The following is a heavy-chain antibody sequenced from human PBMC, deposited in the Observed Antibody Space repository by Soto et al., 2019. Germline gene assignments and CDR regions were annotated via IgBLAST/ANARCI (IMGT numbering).Heavy chain of an antibody. D-gene: IGHD3-22*01. CDR3: AKDPHSSGYYPNYYFDY. CDR2: ISYDGSNK. CDR1: GFTFSSYG. V-gene: IGHV3-30*18. Sequence: GSLRLSCAASGFTFSSYGMHWVRQAPGKGLEWVAVISYDGSNKYYADSVKGRFTISRDNSKNTLYLQMNSLRAEDTAVYYCAKDPHSSGYYPNYYFDYWGQGTLVTVS. J-gene: IGHJ4*02.